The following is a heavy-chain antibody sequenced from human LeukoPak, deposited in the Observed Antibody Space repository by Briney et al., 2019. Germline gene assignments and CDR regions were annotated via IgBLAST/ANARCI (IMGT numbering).Heavy chain of an antibody. CDR2: IYPSDSDT. CDR3: ARLGIAVAGKDAFDI. D-gene: IGHD6-13*01. J-gene: IGHJ3*02. Sequence: GESLQISCQGSGYGFTSYWIGWVRQMPGKGLEWMGIIYPSDSDTRYSSSFQGQVTLSADKSISTAYLTWRSLKASDTAIYYCARLGIAVAGKDAFDIWGQGTMVTVSS. V-gene: IGHV5-51*01. CDR1: GYGFTSYW.